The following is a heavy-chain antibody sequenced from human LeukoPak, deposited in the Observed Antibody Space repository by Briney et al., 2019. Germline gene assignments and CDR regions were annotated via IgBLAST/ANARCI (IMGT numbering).Heavy chain of an antibody. V-gene: IGHV3-23*01. D-gene: IGHD3-10*01. Sequence: PGGSLRLSCAASGFTFSSYSMNWVRQAPGKGLEWVSTISGSGDTYYADSVKGRFTISRDDSKSTLSLQMNSLRAEDTALYYCAKKYYYGSGSYIFHFDHWGQGTPVTVSS. CDR3: AKKYYYGSGSYIFHFDH. CDR2: ISGSGDT. CDR1: GFTFSSYS. J-gene: IGHJ4*02.